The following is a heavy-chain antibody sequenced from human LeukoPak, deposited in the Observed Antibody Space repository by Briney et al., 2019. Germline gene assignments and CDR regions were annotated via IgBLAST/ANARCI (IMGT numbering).Heavy chain of an antibody. CDR2: IYSGDST. V-gene: IGHV3-53*01. CDR3: ARGFHRYNYDSGAYSVY. CDR1: GFTVSSNY. J-gene: IGHJ4*02. Sequence: GGSLRLSCAASGFTVSSNYMSWVRQAPGKGLEWVSVIYSGDSTYYADSVKGRFTISRDNAKNSLYLQMNSLRVEDTAVYYCARGFHRYNYDSGAYSVYWGQGTLVTVSS. D-gene: IGHD3-22*01.